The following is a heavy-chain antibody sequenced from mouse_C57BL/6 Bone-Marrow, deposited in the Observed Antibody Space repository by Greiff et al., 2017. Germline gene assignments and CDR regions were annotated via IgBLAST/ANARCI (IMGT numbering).Heavy chain of an antibody. V-gene: IGHV2-2*01. CDR3: ARNNYGSSHWYFDV. CDR2: IWSGGST. J-gene: IGHJ1*03. Sequence: QVQLQQSGPGLVQPSQSLSITCTVSGFSLTSYGVHWVRQSPGKGLEWLGVIWSGGSTDYNAAFISRLSISKDNSKSQVFFKMNSLQADDTAIYYCARNNYGSSHWYFDVWGTGTTVTVSS. CDR1: GFSLTSYG. D-gene: IGHD1-1*01.